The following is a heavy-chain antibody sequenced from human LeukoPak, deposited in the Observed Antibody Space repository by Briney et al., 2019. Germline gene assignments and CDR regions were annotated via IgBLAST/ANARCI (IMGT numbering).Heavy chain of an antibody. Sequence: ASVKVSCKASGYTFTSYGISWVRQAPGQGLEWMGWISAYNGNTNYAQKLQGRVTMTTDTSTSTAYMELRSLRSDDTAVYYCARVSQWLDSGSNYYYHGMDVWGQGTTVTVSS. J-gene: IGHJ6*02. CDR3: ARVSQWLDSGSNYYYHGMDV. CDR1: GYTFTSYG. CDR2: ISAYNGNT. V-gene: IGHV1-18*01. D-gene: IGHD6-19*01.